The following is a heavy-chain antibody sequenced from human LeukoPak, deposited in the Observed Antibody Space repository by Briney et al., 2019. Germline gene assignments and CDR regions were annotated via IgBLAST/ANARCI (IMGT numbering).Heavy chain of an antibody. Sequence: ASVKVSCKASGGTFSSYAISWVRQAPGQGLEWMGGIIPILGTANYAQKFQGRVTITADESTSTAYMELSSLRSEDTAVYYCARISSSTYHYFDYWGQGTLVTVSS. CDR3: ARISSSTYHYFDY. J-gene: IGHJ4*02. V-gene: IGHV1-69*13. D-gene: IGHD6-6*01. CDR2: IIPILGTA. CDR1: GGTFSSYA.